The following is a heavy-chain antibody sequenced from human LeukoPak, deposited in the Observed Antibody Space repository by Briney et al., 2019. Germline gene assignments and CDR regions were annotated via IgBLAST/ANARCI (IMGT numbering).Heavy chain of an antibody. D-gene: IGHD3-10*01. CDR3: ARVGTRPISR. CDR1: GGSFSGYY. J-gene: IGHJ4*02. CDR2: INHSGST. V-gene: IGHV4-34*01. Sequence: PSETLSLTCPVYGGSFSGYYWSWIRQPPGKGLEWIGEINHSGSTNYNPSLKSRVTISVDTSKNQFSLKLSSVTAADTAVYYCARVGTRPISRWGQGTLVTVSS.